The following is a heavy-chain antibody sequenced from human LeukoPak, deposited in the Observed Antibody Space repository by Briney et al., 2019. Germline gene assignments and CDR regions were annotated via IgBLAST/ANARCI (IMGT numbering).Heavy chain of an antibody. CDR3: ARSRTTGDFDP. CDR2: ISSSSSYI. CDR1: GFTFSSYS. Sequence: GGSLRLSCAASGFTFSSYSMNWVRQAPGKGLEWVSSISSSSSYIYYADSVKGRFTISRDNAKNSLYLQMNSLRAEDTAVYYCARSRTTGDFDPWGQGTLVTVSS. J-gene: IGHJ5*02. V-gene: IGHV3-21*01. D-gene: IGHD1-7*01.